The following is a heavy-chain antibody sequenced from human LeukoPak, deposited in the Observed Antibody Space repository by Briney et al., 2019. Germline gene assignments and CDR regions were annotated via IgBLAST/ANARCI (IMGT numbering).Heavy chain of an antibody. V-gene: IGHV4-39*01. CDR2: IYYSGST. Sequence: SETLSLTCTVSGGSISSSSYYWGWIRQPPGKGLEWIGSIYYSGSTYYNPSLKSRVTISVDTSKNQFSLKLSSVTAADTAVYYCAKGTVTTDYWGQGTLVTVSS. D-gene: IGHD4-17*01. J-gene: IGHJ4*02. CDR3: AKGTVTTDY. CDR1: GGSISSSSYY.